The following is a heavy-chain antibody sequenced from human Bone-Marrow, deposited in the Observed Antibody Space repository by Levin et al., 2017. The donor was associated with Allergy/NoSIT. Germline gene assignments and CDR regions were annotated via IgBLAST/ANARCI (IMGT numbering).Heavy chain of an antibody. J-gene: IGHJ4*02. CDR3: ARDRGTTSTWYEGGDH. CDR1: GFSFSSYV. CDR2: ISFDVSLK. V-gene: IGHV3-30-3*01. Sequence: PGGSLRLSCEASGFSFSSYVMHWVRQAPGKGLEWVAVISFDVSLKFYAGSVKGRFTISRDNSKNTLFLHMNSLKPEDTAVYYCARDRGTTSTWYEGGDHWGQGTLVTVSS. D-gene: IGHD6-13*01.